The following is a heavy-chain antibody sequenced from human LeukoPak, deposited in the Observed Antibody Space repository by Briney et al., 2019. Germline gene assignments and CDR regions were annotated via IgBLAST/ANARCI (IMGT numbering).Heavy chain of an antibody. CDR3: ASQPRRFSSPVWFDY. CDR1: GFTFSDHY. Sequence: GGSLRLSCAAYGFTFSDHYMNWVRQAPGKGLEWVSYISSSGSIIYYADSVQGRFTISRDNAKNSLYLQMNSLRAEDTAVYYCASQPRRFSSPVWFDYWGQGTLVTVSS. CDR2: ISSSGSII. V-gene: IGHV3-11*04. J-gene: IGHJ4*02. D-gene: IGHD5-18*01.